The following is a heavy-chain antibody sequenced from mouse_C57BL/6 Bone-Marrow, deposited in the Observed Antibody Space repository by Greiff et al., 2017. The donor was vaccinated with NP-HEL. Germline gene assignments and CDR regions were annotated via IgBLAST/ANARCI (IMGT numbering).Heavy chain of an antibody. Sequence: EVQLQQSGGGLVKPGGSLKLSCAASGFTFSDYGMHWVRQAPEKGLEWVAYISSGSSTIYYADPVKGRFTISRDNAKNTLFLQMTSLRSEDTAMYYCARGEGLFAYWGQGTLVTVSA. J-gene: IGHJ3*01. CDR2: ISSGSSTI. CDR1: GFTFSDYG. V-gene: IGHV5-17*01. CDR3: ARGEGLFAY. D-gene: IGHD3-3*01.